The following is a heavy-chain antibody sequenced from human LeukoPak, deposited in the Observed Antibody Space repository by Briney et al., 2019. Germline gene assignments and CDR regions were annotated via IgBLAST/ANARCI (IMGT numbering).Heavy chain of an antibody. V-gene: IGHV3-48*02. CDR3: ARESGWGGYDIGL. CDR1: GFTFSSYS. J-gene: IGHJ5*02. Sequence: GGSLRLSCAASGFTFSSYSMNWVRQAPGKRLEWVAYIRSSSSTIYCADSVKGRFTISRDNAKNSLYLQMNSLRDEDTAVYYCARESGWGGYDIGLWGQGTLVTVSS. D-gene: IGHD3-16*01. CDR2: IRSSSSTI.